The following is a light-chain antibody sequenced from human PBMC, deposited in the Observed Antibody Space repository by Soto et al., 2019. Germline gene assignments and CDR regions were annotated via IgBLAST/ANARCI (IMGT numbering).Light chain of an antibody. CDR3: QPYGNWPLT. CDR2: ATS. J-gene: IGKJ4*01. CDR1: QSVGNN. V-gene: IGKV3-15*01. Sequence: EIVLTQSPATLSVSPGERATLSFRASQSVGNNFAWYQQKPGQAPRLLIFATSTRATGVPARFSGSGSGTECTLTISSLQSENFAVYYCQPYGNWPLTFGGGAKVEIE.